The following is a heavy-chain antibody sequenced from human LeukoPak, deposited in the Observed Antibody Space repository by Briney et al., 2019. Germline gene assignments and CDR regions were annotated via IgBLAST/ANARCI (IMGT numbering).Heavy chain of an antibody. V-gene: IGHV4-39*01. CDR1: GGSISSYY. CDR2: IYYSGST. J-gene: IGHJ5*02. CDR3: ARHLNWFGP. Sequence: SETLSLTCTVSGGSISSYYWSWIRQPPGRGLEWIGSIYYSGSTYYNPSLKSRVTISVDTSKNQFSLKLSSVTAADTAVYYCARHLNWFGPWGQGTLVTVSS.